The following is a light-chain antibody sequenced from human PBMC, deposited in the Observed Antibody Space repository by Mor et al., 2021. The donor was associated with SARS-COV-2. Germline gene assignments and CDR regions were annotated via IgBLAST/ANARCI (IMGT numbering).Light chain of an antibody. Sequence: QDIRSDLAWYQHRPGSAPKRLVFDALTLQSGVPSRFSGSSSATGFTLTISGLQPDDFTTYYCLQYNDYPRTFGKGPRW. CDR1: QDIRSD. CDR2: DAL. CDR3: LQYNDYPRT. J-gene: IGKJ1*01. V-gene: IGKV1-17*01.